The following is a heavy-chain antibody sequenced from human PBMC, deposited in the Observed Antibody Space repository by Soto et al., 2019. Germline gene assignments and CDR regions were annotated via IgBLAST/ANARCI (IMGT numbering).Heavy chain of an antibody. D-gene: IGHD1-26*01. CDR1: GGSFSGYY. CDR2: INHSGST. J-gene: IGHJ3*02. V-gene: IGHV4-34*01. Sequence: SETLSLTCAVYGGSFSGYYWSWIRQPPGKGLEWIGEINHSGSTNYNPSLKSRVTISVDTSKNQFSLKLSSVTAADTAVYYGARGGKIVGARDAFDIWGQGTMVTVSS. CDR3: ARGGKIVGARDAFDI.